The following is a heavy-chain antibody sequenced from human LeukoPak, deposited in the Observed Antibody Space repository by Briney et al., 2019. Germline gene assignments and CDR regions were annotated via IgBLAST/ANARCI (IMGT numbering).Heavy chain of an antibody. D-gene: IGHD2-2*01. CDR3: ARLLGYCSSTSCSNWFDP. V-gene: IGHV3-53*01. CDR1: GFSVGDSY. Sequence: GGSLRLSCAASGFSVGDSYMSWVRQAPGKGLEWVSVIYSGGSTYYADSVKGRFTISRDNSKNTLYLQMNSLRAEDTAVYYCARLLGYCSSTSCSNWFDPWGQGTLVTVSS. CDR2: IYSGGST. J-gene: IGHJ5*02.